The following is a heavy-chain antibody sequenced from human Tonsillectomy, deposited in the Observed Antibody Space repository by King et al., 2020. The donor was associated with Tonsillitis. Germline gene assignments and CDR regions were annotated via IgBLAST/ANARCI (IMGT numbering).Heavy chain of an antibody. V-gene: IGHV3-23*03. D-gene: IGHD2-8*02. CDR3: AGASGGSSPWGMKY. CDR2: IYSGGSTT. J-gene: IGHJ4*02. Sequence: VQLVESGGGLVQPGGSLRLSCAASGFTFSSSAMTWVRQAPGKGLEWVSIIYSGGSTTYYADSVKGRFIISKDHSKNTLYLQMNSLRAEDTAIYYCAGASGGSSPWGMKYWGQGTLVTVSS. CDR1: GFTFSSSA.